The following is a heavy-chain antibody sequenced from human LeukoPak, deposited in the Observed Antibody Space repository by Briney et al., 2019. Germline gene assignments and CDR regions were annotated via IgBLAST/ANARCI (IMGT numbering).Heavy chain of an antibody. CDR3: ARSATSKRGCGSASCPRDKNYYYYYYMDV. CDR2: IYTSGST. J-gene: IGHJ6*03. Sequence: SQTLSLTSTVSGGSISSYYWSWVRQPPGKGLEWIGYIYTSGSTNYNPSLNSRVTISVDTSKNQVSLKLSSVTAADTAVYYCARSATSKRGCGSASCPRDKNYYYYYYMDVWGKGTTVTVSS. D-gene: IGHD2-2*01. V-gene: IGHV4-4*09. CDR1: GGSISSYY.